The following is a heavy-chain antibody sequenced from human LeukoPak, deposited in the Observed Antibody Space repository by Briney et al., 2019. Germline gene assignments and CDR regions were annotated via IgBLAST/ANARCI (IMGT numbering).Heavy chain of an antibody. Sequence: PGGSLRLSCAASGFTFSSYAMSWVRQAPGKGLEWVLAISGSGGSTYYADSVKGRFTISRDNSKNTLYLQMNSLRAGDTAVYYCAKVFDTAFDAFDIWGQGTMVTVSS. CDR1: GFTFSSYA. CDR3: AKVFDTAFDAFDI. D-gene: IGHD5-18*01. CDR2: ISGSGGST. V-gene: IGHV3-23*01. J-gene: IGHJ3*02.